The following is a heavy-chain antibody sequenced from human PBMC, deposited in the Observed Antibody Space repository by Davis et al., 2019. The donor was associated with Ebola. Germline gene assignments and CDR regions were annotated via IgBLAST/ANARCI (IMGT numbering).Heavy chain of an antibody. D-gene: IGHD6-19*01. CDR2: ISTDGSTT. CDR1: GSSFHTYT. V-gene: IGHV3-30*04. CDR3: EGAVAATEDSEY. J-gene: IGHJ4*02. Sequence: GESLKISCAASGSSFHTYTINWFRQAPGRGLEWLAAISTDGSTTFYPDSVKGRCTISRDNSKNTLSLQMNSQDTEDTAVDYCEGAVAATEDSEYWGQGTLVTVSS.